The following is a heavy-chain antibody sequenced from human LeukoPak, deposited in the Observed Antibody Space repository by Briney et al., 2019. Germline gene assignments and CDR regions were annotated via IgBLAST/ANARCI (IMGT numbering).Heavy chain of an antibody. V-gene: IGHV3-23*01. CDR3: ARDRHGDYSGVAFDI. J-gene: IGHJ3*02. CDR2: VSSSGVST. Sequence: GGSLRLSCTASGFTFSSFAMSWVRQAPGKGLEWVSGVSSSGVSTYYADSVKGRFTISRDNSKDTLYLQMNSLRAEDAAVYYCARDRHGDYSGVAFDIWGQGTMVTVSS. D-gene: IGHD4-17*01. CDR1: GFTFSSFA.